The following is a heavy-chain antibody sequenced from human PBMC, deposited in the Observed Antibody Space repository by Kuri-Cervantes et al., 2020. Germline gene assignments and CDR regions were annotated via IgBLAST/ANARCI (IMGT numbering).Heavy chain of an antibody. Sequence: GEFLKISCAASGFTFSSYWMHWVRQAPGKGLVWVSRINSDGSSTSYADSVKGRFTISRDNAKNTLYLQMNSLRAEDTDVYYCAHGGNFDYWGQGTLVTVSS. J-gene: IGHJ4*02. CDR1: GFTFSSYW. CDR2: INSDGSST. D-gene: IGHD2-15*01. V-gene: IGHV3-74*01. CDR3: AHGGNFDY.